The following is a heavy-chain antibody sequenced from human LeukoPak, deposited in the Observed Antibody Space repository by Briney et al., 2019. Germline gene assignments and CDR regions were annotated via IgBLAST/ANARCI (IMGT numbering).Heavy chain of an antibody. D-gene: IGHD2-2*01. V-gene: IGHV4-30-4*08. CDR1: GGSISGDIYY. Sequence: SETLSLTCTVSGGSISGDIYYWSWIRQPPGKGLEWIGYIYYSGSTYYNPSLKSRVTISVDTSMNQFSLKLSSVTAADTAVYYCARQFCRSPNCYYAFDIWGQGTMVTVAS. CDR2: IYYSGST. CDR3: ARQFCRSPNCYYAFDI. J-gene: IGHJ3*02.